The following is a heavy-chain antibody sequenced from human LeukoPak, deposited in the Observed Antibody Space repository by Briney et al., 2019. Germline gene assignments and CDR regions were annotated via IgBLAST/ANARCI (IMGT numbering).Heavy chain of an antibody. V-gene: IGHV1-2*06. J-gene: IGHJ4*02. CDR2: INPNSGGT. Sequence: ASVKVSCKASGYTFTGYYMHWVRQAPGQGLEWMGRINPNSGGTNYAQKFQGRVTMTRDTSISTAYMELSRLRSDDTAVYYCARVFKGSGLYGEIDYRGQGTLVTVSS. CDR3: ARVFKGSGLYGEIDY. D-gene: IGHD6-19*01. CDR1: GYTFTGYY.